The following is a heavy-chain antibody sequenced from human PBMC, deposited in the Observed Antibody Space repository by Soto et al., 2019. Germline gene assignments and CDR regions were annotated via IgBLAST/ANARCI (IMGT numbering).Heavy chain of an antibody. CDR3: ASTPDAPLGHIVVVPAAMSFDY. CDR1: GGSISSSSYY. D-gene: IGHD2-2*01. Sequence: QLQLQESGPGLVKPSETLSLTCTVSGGSISSSSYYWGWIRQPPGKGLEWIGSIYYSGSTYYNPSLKSRVTISVDTSKNQFSLKLSSVTAADTAVYYCASTPDAPLGHIVVVPAAMSFDYWGQGTLVTVSS. CDR2: IYYSGST. J-gene: IGHJ4*02. V-gene: IGHV4-39*01.